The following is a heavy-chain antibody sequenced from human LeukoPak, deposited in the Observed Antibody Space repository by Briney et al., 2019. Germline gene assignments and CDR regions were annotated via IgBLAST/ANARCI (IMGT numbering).Heavy chain of an antibody. CDR1: GFNFSSYA. Sequence: GGSLRLSCAVSGFNFSSYAMHGVRRSPGKGGGWGAIISLDVRGEYYGDSVRGRFPISRDNPTNTLSRQMNSLRRENTSLFYSTRAGYSNAIDNWGQGTLVTVSS. CDR3: TRAGYSNAIDN. D-gene: IGHD6-13*01. V-gene: IGHV3-30*04. J-gene: IGHJ4*02. CDR2: ISLDVRGE.